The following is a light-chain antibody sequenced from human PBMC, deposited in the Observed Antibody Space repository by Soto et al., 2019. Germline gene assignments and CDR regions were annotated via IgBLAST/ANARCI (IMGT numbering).Light chain of an antibody. CDR3: QQYNSYQYT. J-gene: IGKJ2*01. CDR2: DAS. CDR1: QSVSHW. Sequence: DIQMTQSPSTLSASVGDRVTITCRASQSVSHWLAWYQQKPGKAPKALIYDASTLETGVPSRFSGSGSGTDFTLTISGLQPDDFATYYCQQYNSYQYTFGQGTKVDIK. V-gene: IGKV1-5*01.